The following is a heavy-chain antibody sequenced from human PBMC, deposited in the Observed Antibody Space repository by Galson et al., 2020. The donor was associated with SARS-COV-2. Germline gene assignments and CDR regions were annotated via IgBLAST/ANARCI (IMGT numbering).Heavy chain of an antibody. CDR2: IYYSGST. Sequence: SETLSLTCTVSGGSISSSSYYWGWIRQPPGKGLEWIGSIYYSGSTYYNPSLKSRVTISVDTSKNQFSLKLSSVTAADTAVYYCARPRGGYRYGYAPAGWFDPWGQGTLVTVSS. CDR1: GGSISSSSYY. J-gene: IGHJ5*02. CDR3: ARPRGGYRYGYAPAGWFDP. D-gene: IGHD5-18*01. V-gene: IGHV4-39*01.